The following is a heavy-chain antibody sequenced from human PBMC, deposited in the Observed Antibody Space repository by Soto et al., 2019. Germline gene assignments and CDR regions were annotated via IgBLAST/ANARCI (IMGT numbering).Heavy chain of an antibody. CDR2: VSGNNGAS. Sequence: ASVKVSCKASGYRSAEYRISWVRQAPGKGLEWMGWVSGNNGASNPAPKVQGRITMTLDTSTGVSYMALRSLRSDDTAIYYCVRDQKYFRVNGNWFDSWGQGTLVTVSS. D-gene: IGHD2-2*01. CDR1: GYRSAEYR. J-gene: IGHJ5*01. CDR3: VRDQKYFRVNGNWFDS. V-gene: IGHV1-18*04.